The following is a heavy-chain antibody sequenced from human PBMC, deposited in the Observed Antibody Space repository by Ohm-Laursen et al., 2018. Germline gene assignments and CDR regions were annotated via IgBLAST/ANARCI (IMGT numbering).Heavy chain of an antibody. V-gene: IGHV3-9*01. Sequence: SLRLSRSASGFTFADYAMHWVRQAPGKGLEWVSGMSWHSGSIGYADSVKGRFTISRDNANNSLYLQMNSLRAEDTTLYYCAKALEGDTYYYDSSGYLPGIQLWGQGTLVTVSS. J-gene: IGHJ1*01. CDR3: AKALEGDTYYYDSSGYLPGIQL. CDR1: GFTFADYA. D-gene: IGHD3-22*01. CDR2: MSWHSGSI.